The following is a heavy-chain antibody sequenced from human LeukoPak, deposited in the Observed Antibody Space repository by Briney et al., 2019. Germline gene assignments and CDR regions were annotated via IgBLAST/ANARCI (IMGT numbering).Heavy chain of an antibody. J-gene: IGHJ6*02. D-gene: IGHD3-16*01. CDR3: VLGGPVYYGMDV. V-gene: IGHV1-24*01. CDR2: FDPEDGET. Sequence: ASVKVSCKVSGYTLPELSMHWVRQAPGKGLEWMGGFDPEDGETIYAQKFQGRVTMTEDTSTDTAYMELSSLRSEDTAVYYCVLGGPVYYGMDVWGQGTTVTVSS. CDR1: GYTLPELS.